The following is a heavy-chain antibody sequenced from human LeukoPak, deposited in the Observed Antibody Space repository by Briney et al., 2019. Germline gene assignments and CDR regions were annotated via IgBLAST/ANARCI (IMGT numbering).Heavy chain of an antibody. V-gene: IGHV3-30*04. CDR3: ARDLTGVPAAIRDYYYGMDV. CDR2: ISYDGSNK. CDR1: GFTFSSYA. J-gene: IGHJ6*02. D-gene: IGHD2-2*01. Sequence: PGRSLRLSCAASGFTFSSYAMHWVRQAPGKGLEWVAVISYDGSNKYYADSVKGRFTISRDNPKNTLYLQMNSLRAEDMAVYYCARDLTGVPAAIRDYYYGMDVWGQGTTVTVSS.